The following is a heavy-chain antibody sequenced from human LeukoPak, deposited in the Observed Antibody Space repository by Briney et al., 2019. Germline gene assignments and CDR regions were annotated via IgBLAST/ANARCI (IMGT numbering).Heavy chain of an antibody. J-gene: IGHJ4*02. Sequence: GGSLRLSCAASGFTFSTYSMNWVRQAPGKGLEWVSSISSTSNYIYYADSVKGRFTISRDNAKNSLYLQMNSLRAEDTAVYFCARDLGIAVAGAPNWGQGTLVTVSS. CDR3: ARDLGIAVAGAPN. CDR1: GFTFSTYS. CDR2: ISSTSNYI. V-gene: IGHV3-21*01. D-gene: IGHD6-19*01.